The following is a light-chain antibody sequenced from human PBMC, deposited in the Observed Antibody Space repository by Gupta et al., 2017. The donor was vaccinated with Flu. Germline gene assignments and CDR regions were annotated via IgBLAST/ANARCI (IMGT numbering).Light chain of an antibody. CDR3: QHDNHFPNT. CDR1: HEIKYY. J-gene: IGKJ5*01. Sequence: PSSLSASVGDRVTITCQASHEIKYYLNWYQQKPGKAPKLLIYDSSKVEAGVPSRFSGSGSGTDFTLTITSRQPEDFATYYCQHDNHFPNTFGQGTLLDIK. V-gene: IGKV1-33*01. CDR2: DSS.